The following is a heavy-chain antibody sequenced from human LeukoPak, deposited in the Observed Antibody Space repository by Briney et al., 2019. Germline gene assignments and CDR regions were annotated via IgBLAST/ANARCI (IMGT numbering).Heavy chain of an antibody. Sequence: PGGSLRLSCAASGFTFDDYGMSWVRQAPGKGLEWVAFIRYDGSNKYYADSVKGRFTISRDNSKNTLYLQMNSLRAEDTAVYYCANGYYYMDVWGKGTTVTISS. J-gene: IGHJ6*03. CDR2: IRYDGSNK. V-gene: IGHV3-30*02. CDR1: GFTFDDYG. CDR3: ANGYYYMDV.